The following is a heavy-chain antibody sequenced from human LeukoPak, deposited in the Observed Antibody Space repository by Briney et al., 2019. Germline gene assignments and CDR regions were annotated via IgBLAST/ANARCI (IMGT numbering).Heavy chain of an antibody. CDR3: ARARSSTFSYSDY. D-gene: IGHD2-21*01. V-gene: IGHV3-33*01. CDR2: IWSDGSNK. J-gene: IGHJ4*02. Sequence: GRSLRLSCAASGFTFSYYGMHWVRQAPGKGLEWLAVIWSDGSNKYYADSAKGRFTISRDNSKNTLYLEMNSLRAEDTAVYFCARARSSTFSYSDYWGQGTLVTASS. CDR1: GFTFSYYG.